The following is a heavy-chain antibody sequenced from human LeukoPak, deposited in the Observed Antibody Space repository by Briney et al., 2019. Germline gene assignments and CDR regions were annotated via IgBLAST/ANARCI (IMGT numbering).Heavy chain of an antibody. CDR3: TTGPFDYYGSASYLANGMDV. D-gene: IGHD3-10*01. CDR1: GFTLTNAW. Sequence: GGSLRLSCVASGFTLTNAWMSWVRQAPGKGLEWIGRIKSKTDGGTTDYTAPVKGRFTISRDDSKNTLYLQMNSLKTEDTAVYYCTTGPFDYYGSASYLANGMDVWGQGTTVTVSS. J-gene: IGHJ6*02. CDR2: IKSKTDGGTT. V-gene: IGHV3-15*01.